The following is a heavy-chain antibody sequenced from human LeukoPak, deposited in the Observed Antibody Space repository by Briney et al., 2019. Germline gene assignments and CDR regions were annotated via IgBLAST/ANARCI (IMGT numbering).Heavy chain of an antibody. CDR2: IRYDGSNK. J-gene: IGHJ6*03. D-gene: IGHD6-25*01. V-gene: IGHV3-30*02. Sequence: GGSLRLSCAASGFTFSNYAMSWVRQAPGKGLEWVAFIRYDGSNKYYADSVKGRFTISRDNSKNTLYLQMNSLRAEDTAVYYCAKLSGYYYYYMDVWGKGTTVTVSS. CDR3: AKLSGYYYYYMDV. CDR1: GFTFSNYA.